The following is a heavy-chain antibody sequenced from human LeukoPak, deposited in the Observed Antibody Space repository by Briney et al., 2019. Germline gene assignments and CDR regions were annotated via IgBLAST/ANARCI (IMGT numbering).Heavy chain of an antibody. D-gene: IGHD6-19*01. J-gene: IGHJ5*02. CDR3: ARHPYAVAIRLIDL. V-gene: IGHV4-30-4*01. CDR2: IYYSGST. CDR1: GGSISSGDYY. Sequence: SETLSLTCTVSGGSISSGDYYWSWIRQPPGKGLEWIGYIYYSGSTYYNPSLKSRVTISVDTSKNQFSLKLSSVTAADTAIYYYARHPYAVAIRLIDLWGQGTLVTVSS.